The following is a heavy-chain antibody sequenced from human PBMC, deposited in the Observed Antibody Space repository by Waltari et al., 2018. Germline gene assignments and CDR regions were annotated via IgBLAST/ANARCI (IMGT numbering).Heavy chain of an antibody. CDR2: IYHTGIS. D-gene: IGHD6-25*01. CDR3: AEEGNTTAGLFDS. V-gene: IGHV4-38-2*02. CDR1: GHSVDNDFY. Sequence: QVQLRGSGPGLVRSSETLSLTCTVSGHSVDNDFYWAWIRQSPGGGLEWVASIYHTGISHYNSSLKSRVSISTDMSTKQFFLTLTHLTAADTAVYYCAEEGNTTAGLFDSWGQGTLVTVSS. J-gene: IGHJ4*02.